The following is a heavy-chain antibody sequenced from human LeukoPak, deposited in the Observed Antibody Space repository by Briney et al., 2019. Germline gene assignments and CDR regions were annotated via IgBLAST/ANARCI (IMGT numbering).Heavy chain of an antibody. V-gene: IGHV3-48*03. CDR1: GFTFSSYE. Sequence: GGSLRLSCAASGFTFSSYEMNWVRQAPGKGLEWVSYISSSGSTIYYADSVKGRFTISRDNSKNTLYLQMNSLRAEDTAVYYCAKIRGTMSDWGQGTLVTVFS. CDR2: ISSSGSTI. J-gene: IGHJ4*02. CDR3: AKIRGTMSD. D-gene: IGHD3-10*02.